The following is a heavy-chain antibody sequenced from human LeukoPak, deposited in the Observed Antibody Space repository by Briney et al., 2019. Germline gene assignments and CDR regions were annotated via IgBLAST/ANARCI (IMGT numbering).Heavy chain of an antibody. V-gene: IGHV3-7*01. D-gene: IGHD1-1*01. CDR3: AMNWNVPPRDY. J-gene: IGHJ4*02. CDR2: INQDGSGK. Sequence: GGSLRLSCAASGFTFSSYWMHWVRQAPGKGLEWVASINQDGSGKNYVDSVKGRFTVSGDNAKKYLQMNSLRAEDTAVYYCAMNWNVPPRDYWGQGTLVTVSS. CDR1: GFTFSSYW.